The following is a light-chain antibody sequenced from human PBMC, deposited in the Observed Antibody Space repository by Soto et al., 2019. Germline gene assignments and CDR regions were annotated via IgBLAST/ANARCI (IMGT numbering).Light chain of an antibody. V-gene: IGKV4-1*01. CDR2: WAS. CDR3: QQYFDVPFT. CDR1: PIVVYKWNNNNH. J-gene: IGKJ4*01. Sequence: DMVMTQSPDSLAVSLRERATMNSNCSPIVVYKWNNNNHLAWYQQKPGQAPQFLISWASTRESGVPDRFSGSGSGTDFTLTISSLEAEDVAFYWCQQYFDVPFTFGGGTKVDIK.